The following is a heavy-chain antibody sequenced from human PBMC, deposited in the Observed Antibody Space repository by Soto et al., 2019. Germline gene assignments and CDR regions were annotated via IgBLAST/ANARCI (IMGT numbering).Heavy chain of an antibody. J-gene: IGHJ6*02. CDR1: GGSISSSSYY. V-gene: IGHV4-39*01. CDR3: ARRYYGSGSDYPLPYYYYYGMDV. Sequence: PSETLSLTCTVSGGSISSSSYYWGWIRQPPGKGLEWIGSIYYSGSTYYNPSLKSRVTISVDTAKNQFSLKLSSVTAADTAVYYCARRYYGSGSDYPLPYYYYYGMDVWGQGTTVTVSS. D-gene: IGHD3-10*01. CDR2: IYYSGST.